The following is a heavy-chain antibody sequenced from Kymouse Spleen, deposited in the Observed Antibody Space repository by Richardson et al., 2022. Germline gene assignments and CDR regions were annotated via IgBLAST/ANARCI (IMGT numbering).Heavy chain of an antibody. CDR3: ARRYYDILTGYYGMDV. D-gene: IGHD3-9*01. J-gene: IGHJ6*02. V-gene: IGHV4-34*01. CDR1: GGSFSGYY. CDR2: INHSGST. Sequence: QVQLQQWGAGLLKPSETLSLTCAVYGGSFSGYYWSWIRQPPGKGLEWIGEINHSGSTNYNPSLKSRVTISVDTSKNQFSLKLSSVTAADTAVYYCARRYYDILTGYYGMDVWGQGTTVTVSS.